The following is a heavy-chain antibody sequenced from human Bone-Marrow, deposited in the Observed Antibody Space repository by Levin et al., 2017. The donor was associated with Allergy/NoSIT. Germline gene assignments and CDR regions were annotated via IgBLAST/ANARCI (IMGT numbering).Heavy chain of an antibody. CDR2: IYYSGTT. J-gene: IGHJ6*03. CDR1: GGSISDHF. V-gene: IGHV4-59*11. CDR3: ARYRREYSGHDHYYYYYMDV. Sequence: SRTLSLTCTVSGGSISDHFWSWIRQAPGKGLEWIGEIYYSGTTNYTPSLKSRVTISVDTYDNQFSLKLRSVTAADTAIYYCARYRREYSGHDHYYYYYMDVWGKGTTVTVSS. D-gene: IGHD5-12*01.